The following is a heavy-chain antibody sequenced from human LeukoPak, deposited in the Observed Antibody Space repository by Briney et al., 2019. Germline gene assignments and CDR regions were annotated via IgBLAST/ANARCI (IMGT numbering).Heavy chain of an antibody. CDR1: GFTFSTYT. Sequence: GGSLRLSCAASGFTFSTYTMNWVRQAPGKGLEWVSSITSSSRYIFYADSLKGRFTISRDNAKNSLYLQMNSLRAEDTAVYYCARDFGYRTSTTCPEDYFYFYMDVWGKGTTVTVSS. CDR3: ARDFGYRTSTTCPEDYFYFYMDV. V-gene: IGHV3-21*01. D-gene: IGHD2-2*03. CDR2: ITSSSRYI. J-gene: IGHJ6*03.